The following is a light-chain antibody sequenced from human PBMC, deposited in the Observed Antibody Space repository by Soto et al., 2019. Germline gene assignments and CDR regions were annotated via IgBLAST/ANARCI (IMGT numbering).Light chain of an antibody. CDR3: QHYGSSPET. CDR1: QSVSSNY. Sequence: EIVLTQSPGTLSLSPGERATLSCRARQSVSSNYLAWYQQKPGQAPRLLIYGASSRATGIPDRFSGSGSGTDFTLTISRLEPEDFAVYYCQHYGSSPETFGQGTKVDIK. CDR2: GAS. V-gene: IGKV3-20*01. J-gene: IGKJ1*01.